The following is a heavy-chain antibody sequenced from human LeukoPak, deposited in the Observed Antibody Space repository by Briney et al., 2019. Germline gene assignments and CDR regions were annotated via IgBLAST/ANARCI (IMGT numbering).Heavy chain of an antibody. V-gene: IGHV4-59*01. CDR3: ARFKGGGSYDAFDI. J-gene: IGHJ3*02. Sequence: PSETLSLTCTVSGGSISSYYWSWIRQPPGEGLEWIGYIYYSGSTNYNPSLKSRVTISVDTSKKQFSLKLSSVTAADTAVYYCARFKGGGSYDAFDIWGQGTMVTVSS. CDR1: GGSISSYY. CDR2: IYYSGST. D-gene: IGHD2-15*01.